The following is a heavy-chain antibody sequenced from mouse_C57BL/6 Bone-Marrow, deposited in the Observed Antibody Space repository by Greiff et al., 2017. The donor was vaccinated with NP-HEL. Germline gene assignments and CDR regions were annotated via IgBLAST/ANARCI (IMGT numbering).Heavy chain of an antibody. Sequence: LVESGPELVKPGASVKISCKASGYAFSSSWMNWVKQRPGKGLEWIGRIYPGDGDTNYNGKFKGKATLTADKSSSTAYMQLSSLTSEDSAVYFCARGGYYYGSSFDYWGQGTTLTVSS. D-gene: IGHD1-1*01. CDR3: ARGGYYYGSSFDY. V-gene: IGHV1-82*01. CDR2: IYPGDGDT. CDR1: GYAFSSSW. J-gene: IGHJ2*01.